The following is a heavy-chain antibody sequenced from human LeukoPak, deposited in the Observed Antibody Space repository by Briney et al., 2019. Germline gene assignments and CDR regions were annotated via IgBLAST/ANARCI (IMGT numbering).Heavy chain of an antibody. CDR2: TYHSGST. CDR1: GGAITSSGYY. J-gene: IGHJ4*02. D-gene: IGHD2-2*02. Sequence: SETLSLICTVSGGAITSSGYYWGWIRQPPGKGLEWIGSTYHSGSTNYNPSLKSRVTISVDTSKNQFSLKLNSVTAADTAIYYCEKYLRDSGTYYFDNWGQGTLVTVSS. V-gene: IGHV4-39*07. CDR3: EKYLRDSGTYYFDN.